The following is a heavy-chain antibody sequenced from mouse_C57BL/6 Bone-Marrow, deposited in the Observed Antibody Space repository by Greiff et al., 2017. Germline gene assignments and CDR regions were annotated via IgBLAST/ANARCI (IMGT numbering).Heavy chain of an antibody. Sequence: VQLMESGPGLVQPSQSLSITCTASGFSLTSYGVHWVRQSPGKGLEWLGVIWSGGSTAYNAAFISRLSISKDNSKSQVFFKMNSLQAADTAIYYCARNYGSPHWYFDVWGTGTTVTVSS. CDR1: GFSLTSYG. D-gene: IGHD1-1*01. CDR3: ARNYGSPHWYFDV. V-gene: IGHV2-2*01. CDR2: IWSGGST. J-gene: IGHJ1*03.